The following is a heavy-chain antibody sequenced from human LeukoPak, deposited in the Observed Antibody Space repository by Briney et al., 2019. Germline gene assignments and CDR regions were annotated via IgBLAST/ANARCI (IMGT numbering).Heavy chain of an antibody. J-gene: IGHJ4*02. CDR1: GGSFSGYY. CDR2: INHSGST. Sequence: SETLSLTCAVYGGSFSGYYWSWIRQPPGKGPEWIGEINHSGSTNYNPSLKSRVTISVDTSKNQFSLKLSSVTAADTAVYYCARAGRGYSYGYVLYWGQGTLVTVSS. V-gene: IGHV4-34*01. D-gene: IGHD5-18*01. CDR3: ARAGRGYSYGYVLY.